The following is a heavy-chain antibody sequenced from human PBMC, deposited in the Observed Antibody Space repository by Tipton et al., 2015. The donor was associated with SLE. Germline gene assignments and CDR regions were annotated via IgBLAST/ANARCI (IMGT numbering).Heavy chain of an antibody. D-gene: IGHD6-13*01. J-gene: IGHJ6*02. CDR3: ARRGALAAAGVYYYYGMDV. V-gene: IGHV4-34*01. CDR1: GGSFSGYH. Sequence: TLSLTCTLYGGSFSGYHWSWVRQSSGKGLEWIGEINSSGRTNYNPSLESRVTISLSTSKNQLSLTLTSVTAADTAVYYCARRGALAAAGVYYYYGMDVWGQGTTVTVSS. CDR2: INSSGRT.